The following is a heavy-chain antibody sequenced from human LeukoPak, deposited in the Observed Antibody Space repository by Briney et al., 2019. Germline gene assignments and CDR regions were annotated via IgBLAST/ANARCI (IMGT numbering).Heavy chain of an antibody. D-gene: IGHD3-22*01. CDR3: ARDHYDSSGLTRNFDY. V-gene: IGHV1-46*01. Sequence: ASVKVSCKASGYTFTSYYMHWVRQAPGQGLEWMGIINPSGGSTSYAQKFQGRVTMTRDMSTSTVYMELSSLRSEDTAVYYCARDHYDSSGLTRNFDYWGQGTLVTVSS. CDR1: GYTFTSYY. CDR2: INPSGGST. J-gene: IGHJ4*02.